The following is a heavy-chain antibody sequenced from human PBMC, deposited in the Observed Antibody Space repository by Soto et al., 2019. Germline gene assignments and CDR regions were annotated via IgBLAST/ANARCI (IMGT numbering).Heavy chain of an antibody. CDR3: ARVVPGAEAWFGP. CDR2: IIPIFGIG. CDR1: GGTFNRYA. J-gene: IGHJ5*02. V-gene: IGHV1-69*10. Sequence: SVKVSCKASGGTFNRYAISWVRQAPGQGLEWMGGIIPIFGIGNDAQRFQGRVSMTTDTSTTTAYMELRSLRSDDTAVYYCARVVPGAEAWFGPWGQGTLVTVSS. D-gene: IGHD2-2*01.